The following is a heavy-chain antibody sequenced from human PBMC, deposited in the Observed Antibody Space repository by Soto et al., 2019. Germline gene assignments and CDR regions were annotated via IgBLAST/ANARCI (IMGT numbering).Heavy chain of an antibody. D-gene: IGHD3-9*01. Sequence: ASVKVSCKASGYTFTSYGISWVRQAPGQGLEWMGWISAYNGNTNYAQKLQGRVTISVDTSKNQFSLKLSSVTAADTAVYYCANPYYDILTGYSNGAFDIWGQGTMVTVSS. CDR1: GYTFTSYG. J-gene: IGHJ3*02. V-gene: IGHV1-18*01. CDR3: ANPYYDILTGYSNGAFDI. CDR2: ISAYNGNT.